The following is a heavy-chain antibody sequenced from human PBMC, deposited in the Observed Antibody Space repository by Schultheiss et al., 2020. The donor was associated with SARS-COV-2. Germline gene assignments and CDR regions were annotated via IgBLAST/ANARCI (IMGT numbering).Heavy chain of an antibody. V-gene: IGHV3-30*01. CDR3: ARDPNTYVVVTAPIDY. D-gene: IGHD2-21*02. CDR2: ISYDGSNK. J-gene: IGHJ4*02. Sequence: GGSLRLSCAASGFTFSSYAMHWVRQAPGKGLEWVAVISYDGSNKYYADSVKGRFTISRDNSKNTLYLQMNSLRAEDTAVYYCARDPNTYVVVTAPIDYWGQGTLVTGS. CDR1: GFTFSSYA.